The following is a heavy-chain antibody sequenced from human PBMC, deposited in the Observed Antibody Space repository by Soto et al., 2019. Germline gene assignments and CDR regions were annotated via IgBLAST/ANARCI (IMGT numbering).Heavy chain of an antibody. CDR1: GFTFSSYA. Sequence: PGGSLRLSCAASGFTFSSYAMHWVRQAPGKGLEWVAVISYDGSNKYYADSVKGRFTISRDNSKNTLYLQMNSLRAEDTAVYYCARGPPGDYDSSGHFSFFDYWGQRTLVTVSS. CDR3: ARGPPGDYDSSGHFSFFDY. V-gene: IGHV3-30-3*01. J-gene: IGHJ4*02. CDR2: ISYDGSNK. D-gene: IGHD3-22*01.